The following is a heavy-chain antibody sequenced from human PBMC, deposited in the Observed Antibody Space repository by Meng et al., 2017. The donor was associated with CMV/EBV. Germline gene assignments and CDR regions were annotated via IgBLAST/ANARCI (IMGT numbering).Heavy chain of an antibody. CDR1: GGSISSGDDY. Sequence: QASGPRLGNPSQTLSLTCTVSGGSISSGDDYWSWIRQPPGKGLEWIGYIYYSGSTYYNPSLKSRVTISVDTSKNQFSLKLSSVTAADTAVYYCARAQYSSSCDYWGQGTLVTVSS. D-gene: IGHD6-13*01. V-gene: IGHV4-30-4*08. CDR3: ARAQYSSSCDY. CDR2: IYYSGST. J-gene: IGHJ4*02.